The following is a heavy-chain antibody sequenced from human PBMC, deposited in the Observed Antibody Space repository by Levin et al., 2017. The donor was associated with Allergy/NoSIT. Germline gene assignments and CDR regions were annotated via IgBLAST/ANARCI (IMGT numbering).Heavy chain of an antibody. J-gene: IGHJ4*02. CDR2: ISGSGGST. CDR1: GFTFSSYA. Sequence: GESLKISCAASGFTFSSYAMSWVRQAPGKGLEWVSGISGSGGSTYYADSVKGRFTISRDNSKNTLYLQMNSLRAEDTAVYYCAKDQAVGYSGYDYFDYWGQGTLVTVSS. D-gene: IGHD5-12*01. V-gene: IGHV3-23*01. CDR3: AKDQAVGYSGYDYFDY.